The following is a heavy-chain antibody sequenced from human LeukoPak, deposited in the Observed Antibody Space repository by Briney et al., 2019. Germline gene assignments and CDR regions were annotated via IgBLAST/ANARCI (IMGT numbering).Heavy chain of an antibody. D-gene: IGHD3-22*01. J-gene: IGHJ4*02. CDR3: ATPRSGYYYYFDY. Sequence: GGSLRLSCAASGFTVSSNYMSWVSQAPGKGLEWVSVIYGAGSTYYADSVKGRFTISRDNSKNTLYLQMNSLRAEDTAVYYCATPRSGYYYYFDYWGQGTLVAVSS. CDR1: GFTVSSNY. CDR2: IYGAGST. V-gene: IGHV3-66*01.